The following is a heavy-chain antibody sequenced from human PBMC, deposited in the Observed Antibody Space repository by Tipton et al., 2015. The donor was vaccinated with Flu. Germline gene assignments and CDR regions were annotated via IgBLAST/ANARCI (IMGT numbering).Heavy chain of an antibody. CDR3: AGKNIVATVSFSS. V-gene: IGHV4-39*07. J-gene: IGHJ4*02. Sequence: TLSLTCSVSGDSLSNNMYYWAWIRQLPGKGLEWVGSIYYIGSDYYNPSLRSRASMSVDRSKNQFSLKLSSVTAADTAVYYCAGKNIVATVSFSSWGQGTLITVSA. CDR1: GDSLSNNMYY. D-gene: IGHD5-12*01. CDR2: IYYIGSD.